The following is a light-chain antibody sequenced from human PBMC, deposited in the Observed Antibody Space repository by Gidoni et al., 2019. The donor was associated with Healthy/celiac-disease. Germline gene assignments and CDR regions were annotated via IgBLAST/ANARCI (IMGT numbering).Light chain of an antibody. Sequence: QSALTQPRSVSGSPGQSVTISCTGTSSDVGVYNYVSWYQQHPAKAPKLMIYDVSKRPSGVPDRFSGSKSGNTASLTISGLQAEDEADYYCCSYAGSYVWVFGGGTKLTVL. V-gene: IGLV2-11*01. CDR2: DVS. CDR3: CSYAGSYVWV. CDR1: SSDVGVYNY. J-gene: IGLJ3*02.